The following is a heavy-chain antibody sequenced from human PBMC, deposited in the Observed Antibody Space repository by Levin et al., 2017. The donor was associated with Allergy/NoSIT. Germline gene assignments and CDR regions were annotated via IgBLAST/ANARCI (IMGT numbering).Heavy chain of an antibody. J-gene: IGHJ3*02. Sequence: AGGSLRLSCAASGFTFSSYDMHWVRQATGKGLEWVSAIGTAGDTYYPGSVKGRFTISRENAKNSLYLQMNSLRAGDTAVYYCARGGDYSNAFDIWGQGTMVTVSS. CDR3: ARGGDYSNAFDI. V-gene: IGHV3-13*04. D-gene: IGHD4-17*01. CDR1: GFTFSSYD. CDR2: IGTAGDT.